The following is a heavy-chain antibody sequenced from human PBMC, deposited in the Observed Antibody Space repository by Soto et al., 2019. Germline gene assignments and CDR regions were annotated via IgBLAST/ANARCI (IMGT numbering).Heavy chain of an antibody. V-gene: IGHV3-7*01. Sequence: GGSLRLSCAASGFSFSTYWMNWFRQAPGKGLEWVAIIKKDGSEKLYVDSVKGRFTISRDNARNSLYLEMNSLRAEDTAVYYCVAGSGWLPDFWGQGTLVTVSS. J-gene: IGHJ4*02. D-gene: IGHD6-19*01. CDR3: VAGSGWLPDF. CDR1: GFSFSTYW. CDR2: IKKDGSEK.